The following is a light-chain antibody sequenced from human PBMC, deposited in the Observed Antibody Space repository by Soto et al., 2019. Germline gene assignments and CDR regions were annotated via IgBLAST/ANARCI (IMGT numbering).Light chain of an antibody. V-gene: IGKV3-15*01. CDR3: QQYNNWPPLT. J-gene: IGKJ4*01. CDR1: QTISKN. CDR2: DAS. Sequence: EIVLTQSPATLSLSPGETATLSCRASQTISKNLAWYQQKPGQAPRLLIYDASTRATDIPDRFSGSGSGTEFTLTISSLQSEDFAVYYCQQYNNWPPLTFGGGTKVDIK.